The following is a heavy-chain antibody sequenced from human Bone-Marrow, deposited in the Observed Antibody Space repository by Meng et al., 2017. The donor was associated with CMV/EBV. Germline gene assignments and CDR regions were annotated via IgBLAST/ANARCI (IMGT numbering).Heavy chain of an antibody. CDR1: GFNFSHYE. D-gene: IGHD6-6*01. V-gene: IGHV3-48*03. Sequence: LKISWVASGFNFSHYEMNWVRQVPGKGLEWVSYISSSGGTIHYVDSVKGRFTISRDNAKNSLYLQMNSLRAEDTAVYYCARVLAAPDYWGQGTLVTVSS. J-gene: IGHJ4*02. CDR2: ISSSGGTI. CDR3: ARVLAAPDY.